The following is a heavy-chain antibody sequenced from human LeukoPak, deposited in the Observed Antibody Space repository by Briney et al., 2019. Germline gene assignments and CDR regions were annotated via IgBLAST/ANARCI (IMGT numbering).Heavy chain of an antibody. CDR1: GYTFTSYY. D-gene: IGHD3-22*01. CDR2: INPSGGST. V-gene: IGHV1-46*01. CDR3: ARERMIVVVAYGMDV. J-gene: IGHJ6*02. Sequence: EASVKVSCKASGYTFTSYYMHWVRQAPGQGLEWMGIINPSGGSTSYAQKFQGRVTMTRDTSTSTVYMELSSLRSEDTAVYYCARERMIVVVAYGMDVWGQGTTVTVSS.